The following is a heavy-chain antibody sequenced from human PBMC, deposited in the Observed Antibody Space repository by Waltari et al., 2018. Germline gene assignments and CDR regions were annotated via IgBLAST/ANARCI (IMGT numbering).Heavy chain of an antibody. CDR2: IIPDSGVT. J-gene: IGHJ5*02. D-gene: IGHD2-21*02. CDR3: ARGRNDLSAFFDP. CDR1: GYRFTGYY. V-gene: IGHV1-2*06. Sequence: QVQLVQSGAEVTKPGASVKVSCKASGYRFTGYYLHWLRQAPGQGLEWMGLIIPDSGVTKEAQNCQGRVTMTRDTSTNTAYMELNSLTSDDTAVYYCARGRNDLSAFFDPWGQGTLVAVSS.